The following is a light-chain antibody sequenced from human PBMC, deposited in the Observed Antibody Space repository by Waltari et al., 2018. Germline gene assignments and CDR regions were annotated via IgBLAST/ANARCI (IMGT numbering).Light chain of an antibody. Sequence: DIQMTPSPSTLSASVGDRVTITCRASQSISSWLAWYQQKPGKAPILIIYKASTLQATVPSRFSGSGSGTEFTLTINSLQPDDFATYYCQEYNTYFRTFGQGTKVEIK. V-gene: IGKV1-5*03. J-gene: IGKJ1*01. CDR1: QSISSW. CDR3: QEYNTYFRT. CDR2: KAS.